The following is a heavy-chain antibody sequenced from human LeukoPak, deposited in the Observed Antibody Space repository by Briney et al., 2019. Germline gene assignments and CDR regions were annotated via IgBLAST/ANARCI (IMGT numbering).Heavy chain of an antibody. D-gene: IGHD6-19*01. CDR3: AKDLGGGVAGDFDY. CDR1: GFTFSSYA. V-gene: IGHV3-23*01. Sequence: PGGSLRLSCAASGFTFSSYAMSWVRQAPGKGLEWVSAISGSGGSTYHADSVKGRFTISRDNSKNTLYLQMNSLRAEDTAVYYCAKDLGGGVAGDFDYWGQGTLVTVSS. J-gene: IGHJ4*02. CDR2: ISGSGGST.